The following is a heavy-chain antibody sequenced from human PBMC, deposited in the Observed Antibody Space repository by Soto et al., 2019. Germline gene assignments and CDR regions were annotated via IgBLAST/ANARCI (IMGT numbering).Heavy chain of an antibody. CDR2: IWYDGSNK. V-gene: IGHV3-33*01. Sequence: HPGGSLRLSCAASGFTFSSYGMHWVRQAPGKGLEWVAVIWYDGSNKYYADSVKGRFTISRDNSKNTLYLQMNSLRAEDTAVYYCARPPTAARRWIFGYWGQGTLVTVSS. CDR3: ARPPTAARRWIFGY. CDR1: GFTFSSYG. D-gene: IGHD6-6*01. J-gene: IGHJ4*02.